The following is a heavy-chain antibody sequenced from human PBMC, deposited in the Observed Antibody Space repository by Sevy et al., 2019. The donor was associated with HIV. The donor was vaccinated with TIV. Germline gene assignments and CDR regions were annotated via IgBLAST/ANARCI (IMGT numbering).Heavy chain of an antibody. V-gene: IGHV4-59*08. D-gene: IGHD3-10*01. CDR2: IYYSGST. Sequence: SETQSLTCTVSGGSINSYFWNWIRQPPGKGLEWIGYIYYSGSTNYNPSLKSRRTISLDTSKNQYSLKLSSVTAADTAVYYCARWVAGGSGIDSWGQGTLVTVSS. J-gene: IGHJ4*02. CDR3: ARWVAGGSGIDS. CDR1: GGSINSYF.